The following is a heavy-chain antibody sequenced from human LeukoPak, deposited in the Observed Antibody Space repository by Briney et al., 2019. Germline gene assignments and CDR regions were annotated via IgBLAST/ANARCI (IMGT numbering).Heavy chain of an antibody. Sequence: GESLKISCKGSGYSFTTYWIAWVRQMPGKGLEWMGIIYPGDSDTRYSPSFQGQITISADKSNNTAYLQWNSLRASDTAMYYCARRLTTEETFDYWGQGTPVTVSS. D-gene: IGHD1-1*01. CDR2: IYPGDSDT. J-gene: IGHJ4*02. CDR1: GYSFTTYW. V-gene: IGHV5-51*01. CDR3: ARRLTTEETFDY.